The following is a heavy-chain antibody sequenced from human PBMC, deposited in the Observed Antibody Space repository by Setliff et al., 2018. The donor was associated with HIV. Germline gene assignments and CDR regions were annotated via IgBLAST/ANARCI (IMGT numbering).Heavy chain of an antibody. D-gene: IGHD2-15*01. Sequence: PGGSLRLSCAASGFSFSSYGMHWVRQAPGKGLEWVAIIWYDGSNKKYAESAKGRFTISRDNSENTLYLQMSSLRVEDTAVYYCAKETVDCSGGSCSKYLQHWGQGTLVTVSS. CDR1: GFSFSSYG. V-gene: IGHV3-33*06. CDR3: AKETVDCSGGSCSKYLQH. CDR2: IWYDGSNK. J-gene: IGHJ1*01.